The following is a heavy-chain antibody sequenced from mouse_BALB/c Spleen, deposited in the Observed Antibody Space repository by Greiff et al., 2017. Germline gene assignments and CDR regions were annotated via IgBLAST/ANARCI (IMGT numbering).Heavy chain of an antibody. CDR3: ARAGSSYYYGSREGYYAMDY. D-gene: IGHD1-1*01. J-gene: IGHJ4*01. V-gene: IGHV5-17*02. Sequence: EVKLMESGGGLVQPGGSRKLSCAASGFTFSSFGMHWVRQAPEKGLEWVAYISSGSSTIYYADTVKGRFTISRDNPKNTLFLQMTSLRSEDTAMYYCARAGSSYYYGSREGYYAMDYWGQGTSVTVSA. CDR2: ISSGSSTI. CDR1: GFTFSSFG.